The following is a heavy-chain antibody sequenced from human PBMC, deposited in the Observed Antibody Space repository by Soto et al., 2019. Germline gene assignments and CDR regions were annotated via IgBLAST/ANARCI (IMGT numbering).Heavy chain of an antibody. V-gene: IGHV3-53*04. CDR1: GFIVNSNY. CDR2: IYSGGYT. Sequence: WGSLRLSCAASGFIVNSNYMSWVRQVPGKRLEWVSVIYSGGYTHYADSVKGRFTISRHNIKNTLYLQMNSLRAEDTAVYYCARVYGDYGGFFEYWGQGTQVTVSS. CDR3: ARVYGDYGGFFEY. J-gene: IGHJ4*02. D-gene: IGHD4-17*01.